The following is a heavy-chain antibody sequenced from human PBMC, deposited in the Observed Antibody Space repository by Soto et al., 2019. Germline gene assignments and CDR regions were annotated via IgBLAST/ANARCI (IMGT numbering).Heavy chain of an antibody. J-gene: IGHJ5*02. D-gene: IGHD1-26*01. CDR3: ARVKWELLTWFDP. CDR1: GGSISSYY. Sequence: PSETLSLTCTVSGGSISSYYWSWIRQPPGKGLEWIGYIYYSGSTNYNPSLKSRVTISVDTSKNQFSLKLSSVTAADTAVYYCARVKWELLTWFDPWGQGTLVTVSS. CDR2: IYYSGST. V-gene: IGHV4-59*01.